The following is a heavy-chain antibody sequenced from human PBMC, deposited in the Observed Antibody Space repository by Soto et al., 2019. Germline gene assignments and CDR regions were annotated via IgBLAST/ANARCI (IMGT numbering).Heavy chain of an antibody. D-gene: IGHD4-17*01. Sequence: QVQLQESGPGLVKPSETLSLTCTVSGGSISSYYWSWIRQPPGQGLEWIGYIFYSGSTNYNPSLKIRVTISVDTSKNPFSLKLSSVTAADTAVYYCARRYGSAFDIWGHGTMVTVSS. V-gene: IGHV4-59*01. J-gene: IGHJ3*02. CDR1: GGSISSYY. CDR2: IFYSGST. CDR3: ARRYGSAFDI.